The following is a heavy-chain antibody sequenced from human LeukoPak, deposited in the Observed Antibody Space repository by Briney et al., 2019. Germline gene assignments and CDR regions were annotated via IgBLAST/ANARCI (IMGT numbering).Heavy chain of an antibody. D-gene: IGHD4-17*01. CDR2: IIPIFGTA. V-gene: IGHV1-69*05. CDR3: ARSSSTVTTVGSSGRSPAVDY. CDR1: GGTFSSYA. Sequence: ASVKVSCKASGGTFSSYAISWVRQAPGQGLEWMGGIIPIFGTANYAQKFQGRVTITTDESTSTAYMELSSLRSEDTAVYYCARSSSTVTTVGSSGRSPAVDYWGQGTLVTVSS. J-gene: IGHJ4*02.